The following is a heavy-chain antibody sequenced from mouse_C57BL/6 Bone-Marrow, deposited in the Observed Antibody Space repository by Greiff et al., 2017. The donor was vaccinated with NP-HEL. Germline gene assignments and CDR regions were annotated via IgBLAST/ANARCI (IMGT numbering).Heavy chain of an antibody. Sequence: VQLQQPGAELVMPGASVKLSCKASGYTFTSYWMHWVKQRPGQGLEWIGEIDPSDSYTNYNQKFKGKSTLTVDKSSSTAYMHLSSLTSEDSAVYYCAIFYCYPYAMDYWGQGTSVTVSS. V-gene: IGHV1-69*01. J-gene: IGHJ4*01. CDR2: IDPSDSYT. D-gene: IGHD2-2*01. CDR1: GYTFTSYW. CDR3: AIFYCYPYAMDY.